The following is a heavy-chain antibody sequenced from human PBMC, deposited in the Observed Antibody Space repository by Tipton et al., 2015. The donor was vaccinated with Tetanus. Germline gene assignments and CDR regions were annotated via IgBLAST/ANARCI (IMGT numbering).Heavy chain of an antibody. CDR1: GFTFSSYG. D-gene: IGHD3-22*01. CDR3: AKDLDYYDSSGWGDC. Sequence: SLRLSCAASGFTFSSYGMHWVRQAPGKGLEWVAVISYDGSNKYYADSVKGRFTISRDNSKNTLYLQMNSLRAEDTAVYYCAKDLDYYDSSGWGDCWGQGTLVTVSS. J-gene: IGHJ4*02. CDR2: ISYDGSNK. V-gene: IGHV3-30*18.